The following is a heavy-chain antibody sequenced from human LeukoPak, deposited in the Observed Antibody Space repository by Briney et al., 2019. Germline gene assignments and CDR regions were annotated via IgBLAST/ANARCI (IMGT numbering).Heavy chain of an antibody. J-gene: IGHJ4*02. CDR2: ISDSGGST. CDR1: GLTFSSYA. CDR3: AKGVVWFGELLRVYFDY. Sequence: GGSLRLSCAASGLTFSSYAMSWVRKAPGKGLKWVSGISDSGGSTYYADSVKGRFTISRDNSKNTLYLQMNSLRAEDTAVYYCAKGVVWFGELLRVYFDYWGQGTLVTVSS. V-gene: IGHV3-23*01. D-gene: IGHD3-10*01.